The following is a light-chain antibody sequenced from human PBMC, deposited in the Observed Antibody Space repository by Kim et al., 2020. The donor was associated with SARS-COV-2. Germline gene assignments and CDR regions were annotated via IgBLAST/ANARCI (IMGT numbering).Light chain of an antibody. V-gene: IGLV4-69*02. Sequence: ASVKLTCTLSSGHSTYTITWYQQQPQKGPRYLMKVNSDGSHSKGDGIPDRFSGSTSGAEYYLTISSLQSDDEADYYCQTWGTGIMVFGGGTKLTVL. J-gene: IGLJ3*02. CDR1: SGHSTYT. CDR2: VNSDGSH. CDR3: QTWGTGIMV.